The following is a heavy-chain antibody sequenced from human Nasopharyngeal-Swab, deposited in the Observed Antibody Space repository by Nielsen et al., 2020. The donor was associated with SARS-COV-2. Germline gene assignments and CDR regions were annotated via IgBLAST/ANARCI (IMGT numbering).Heavy chain of an antibody. J-gene: IGHJ6*02. V-gene: IGHV1-2*06. CDR3: ARVRYYDFWSGYSSYYGMDV. Sequence: ASVKVSCKASGYTLTGYYMHWVRQAPGQGLEWMGRINPNSGGTNYAQKFQGRVTMTRDTSISTAYMELSRLRSDDTAVYYCARVRYYDFWSGYSSYYGMDVWGQGTTVTVSS. CDR1: GYTLTGYY. D-gene: IGHD3-3*01. CDR2: INPNSGGT.